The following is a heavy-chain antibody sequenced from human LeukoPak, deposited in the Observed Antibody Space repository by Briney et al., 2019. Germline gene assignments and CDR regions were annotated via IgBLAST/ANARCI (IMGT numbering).Heavy chain of an antibody. V-gene: IGHV3-15*01. Sequence: PGGSLRLSCAASGFTFSGAWMSWVRQAPGKGLEWVGRIKSKTNGETVDYGAPVKGRFNISRDDSKNTVFLQMNSLKTEDTAVYYRSTAYGGSGSDWGQGTLVTVSS. D-gene: IGHD3-10*01. CDR3: STAYGGSGSD. CDR2: IKSKTNGETV. J-gene: IGHJ4*02. CDR1: GFTFSGAW.